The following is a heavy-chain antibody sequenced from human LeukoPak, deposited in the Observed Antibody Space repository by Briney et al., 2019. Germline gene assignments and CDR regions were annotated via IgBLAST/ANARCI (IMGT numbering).Heavy chain of an antibody. CDR3: ARVMTYYYDSSGSQRGAFDI. CDR1: GFTFSDYY. CDR2: ISSSGSTI. V-gene: IGHV3-11*01. J-gene: IGHJ3*02. Sequence: GGSLRLSCAASGFTFSDYYMSWLRQAPGKGREWVSYISSSGSTIYYADSVKGRFTISRDNAKNSLYLQMNSLRAEDTAVYYCARVMTYYYDSSGSQRGAFDIWGQGTMVTVSS. D-gene: IGHD3-22*01.